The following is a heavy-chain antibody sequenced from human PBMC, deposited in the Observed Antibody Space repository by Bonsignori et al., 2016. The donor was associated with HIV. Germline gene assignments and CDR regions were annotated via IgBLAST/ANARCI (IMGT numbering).Heavy chain of an antibody. V-gene: IGHV1-46*01. Sequence: WVRQAPGQEPEWMGIINPSGGSASYAQKFQGRVTMTRDTSTSTVYMELSSLTSDDTAIYYCARDRLVAAETPDAFDIWGQGTMVTVSS. D-gene: IGHD2-15*01. CDR2: INPSGGSA. CDR3: ARDRLVAAETPDAFDI. J-gene: IGHJ3*02.